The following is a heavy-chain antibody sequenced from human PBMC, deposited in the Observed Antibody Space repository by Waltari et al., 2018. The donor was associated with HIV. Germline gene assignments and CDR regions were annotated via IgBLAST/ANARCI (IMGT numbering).Heavy chain of an antibody. CDR3: AGEMATVYVDY. CDR2: MASSMPTYR. J-gene: IGHJ4*02. V-gene: IGHV3-21*01. D-gene: IGHD5-12*01. CDR1: GFTFSSYI. Sequence: DVQLVESGGGLVKPGGSLRLSCAASGFTFSSYIMTWVRQAPGKGGEWVASMASSMPTYRDYADSVRGRFTIARDNAKNSLYLQMNNLRAEDTAVYYCAGEMATVYVDYWGQGTLVTVSS.